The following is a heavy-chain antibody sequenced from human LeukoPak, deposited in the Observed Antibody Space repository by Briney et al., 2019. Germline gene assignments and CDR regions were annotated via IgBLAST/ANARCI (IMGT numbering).Heavy chain of an antibody. CDR2: ISGSGNTI. Sequence: PGGSLRLSCAASKFTFGSYEMNWVRQAPGKGLEWISYISGSGNTIYYADSVKGRFTVSRDNARNSLYLQMNSLRAEDTAVYYCARDLRVPAPHYYYYGMDLWGQGTTVTVSS. D-gene: IGHD2-15*01. V-gene: IGHV3-48*03. CDR1: KFTFGSYE. J-gene: IGHJ6*02. CDR3: ARDLRVPAPHYYYYGMDL.